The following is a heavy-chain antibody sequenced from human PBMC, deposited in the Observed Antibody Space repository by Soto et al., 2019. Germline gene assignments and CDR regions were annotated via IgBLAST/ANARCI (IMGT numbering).Heavy chain of an antibody. CDR2: IYYSGST. Sequence: QLQLQESGPGLVKPSETLSLTCTVSGGSISSSSYYWGWIRQPPGKGLEWIGSIYYSGSTYYNPSLKSRVTISVDTSKNQFSLKLSSVTAADTAVYYCASGGVGLLDQAYYFDYWGQGTLVTVSS. CDR1: GGSISSSSYY. V-gene: IGHV4-39*01. J-gene: IGHJ4*02. CDR3: ASGGVGLLDQAYYFDY. D-gene: IGHD1-26*01.